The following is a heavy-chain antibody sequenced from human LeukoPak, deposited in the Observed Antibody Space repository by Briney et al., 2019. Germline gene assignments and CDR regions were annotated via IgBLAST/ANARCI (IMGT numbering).Heavy chain of an antibody. V-gene: IGHV4-59*11. J-gene: IGHJ4*02. CDR3: ARVAHYGDYFDY. CDR2: IYNTGST. D-gene: IGHD4-17*01. Sequence: SETLSLTCTGSDGSITGHYWSWIRQRPGKGLEWMAYIYNTGSTSYNPSLKSRVNISIDTSKKQFSLKLSSVTAADTAIYYCARVAHYGDYFDYWGQGTLVTVSS. CDR1: DGSITGHY.